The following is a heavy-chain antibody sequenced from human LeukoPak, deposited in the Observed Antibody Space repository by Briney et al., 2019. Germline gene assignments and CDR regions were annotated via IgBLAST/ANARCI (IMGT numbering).Heavy chain of an antibody. CDR1: GGSIRSSNYY. D-gene: IGHD6-13*01. Sequence: SETLSLTCTVSGGSIRSSNYYWGWIRQPPGKGLEWIGSIYYTGSTNSNPSLKSRLTMSVDTSKNQFSLKLTSLTAADTAVDYCAGGSSWYNWYDPWGQGTLVTVSS. CDR2: IYYTGST. V-gene: IGHV4-39*01. J-gene: IGHJ5*02. CDR3: AGGSSWYNWYDP.